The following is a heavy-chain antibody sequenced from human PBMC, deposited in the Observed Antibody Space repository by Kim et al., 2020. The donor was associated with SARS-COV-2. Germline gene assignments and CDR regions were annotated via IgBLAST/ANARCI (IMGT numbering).Heavy chain of an antibody. J-gene: IGHJ3*01. CDR2: IYHSGNT. Sequence: SETLSLTCVVSGGSIINSNWLSWVRQSPGKGLECIGEIYHSGNTNYNPSLKSRLTISVDKSKNHFSLNLSSLTAADTAIYFCARGFYDSSGYAFDVWGQGTMVTVSS. CDR1: GGSIINSNW. CDR3: ARGFYDSSGYAFDV. D-gene: IGHD3-22*01. V-gene: IGHV4-4*02.